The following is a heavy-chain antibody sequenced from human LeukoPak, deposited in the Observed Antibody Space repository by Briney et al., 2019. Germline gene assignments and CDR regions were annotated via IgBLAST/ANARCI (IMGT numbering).Heavy chain of an antibody. V-gene: IGHV3-30*18. J-gene: IGHJ3*02. D-gene: IGHD4-23*01. CDR3: AKEADYGGSLDAFDI. Sequence: PGRSLRLSCAASGFTFSSYGMHWVRQAPGKGLEWVAVISYGGSNKFYADSVKGRFTISRDNSKNTLYLQMNSLRAEDTAVYYCAKEADYGGSLDAFDIWGQGTMVTVSS. CDR2: ISYGGSNK. CDR1: GFTFSSYG.